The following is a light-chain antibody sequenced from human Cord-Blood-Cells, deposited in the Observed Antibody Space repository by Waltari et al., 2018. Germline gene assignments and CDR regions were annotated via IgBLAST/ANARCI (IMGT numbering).Light chain of an antibody. CDR1: SSDVGGYNY. J-gene: IGLJ3*02. V-gene: IGLV2-14*03. CDR2: DVS. Sequence: SALTQPASVSGSPGQSITIPCTGTSSDVGGYNYVSWYQQHPGKAPKLMIYDVSNRPSGVSNRFPGSKSGNTASLTISGLQAEDEADYYCSSYTSSSTWVFGGGTKLTVL. CDR3: SSYTSSSTWV.